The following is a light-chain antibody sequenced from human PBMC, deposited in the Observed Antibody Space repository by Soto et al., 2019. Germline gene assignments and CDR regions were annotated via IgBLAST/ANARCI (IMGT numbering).Light chain of an antibody. J-gene: IGLJ2*01. CDR1: SSDVGSYNL. CDR2: EGS. CDR3: SSYTAFSTDIL. V-gene: IGLV2-14*02. Sequence: QSALTQPASVSGSPGQSITISCTGTSSDVGSYNLVSWYQHHPGKAPKLMIYEGSQRPSGVSDRFSASKSGDTASLTISGLQAEDEAVYYCSSYTAFSTDILFGGGTKLTVL.